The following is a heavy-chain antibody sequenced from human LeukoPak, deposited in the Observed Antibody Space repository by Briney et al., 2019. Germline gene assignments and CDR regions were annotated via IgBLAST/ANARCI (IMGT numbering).Heavy chain of an antibody. V-gene: IGHV3-11*03. CDR1: GFTFSDYY. D-gene: IGHD4-11*01. Sequence: GRSLRLSCAASGFTFSDYYMSWIRQAPGKGLEWVSYISSSSSYTNYADSVKGRFTISRDNAKNSLYLQMNSLRAEDTAVYYCARGYSNYYFDYWGQGTLVTVSS. CDR3: ARGYSNYYFDY. J-gene: IGHJ4*02. CDR2: ISSSSSYT.